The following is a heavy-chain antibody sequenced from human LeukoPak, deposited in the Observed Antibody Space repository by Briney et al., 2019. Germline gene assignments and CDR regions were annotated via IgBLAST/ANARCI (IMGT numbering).Heavy chain of an antibody. CDR3: SRDNNNWYGWFDT. V-gene: IGHV4-59*01. J-gene: IGHJ5*02. D-gene: IGHD1-1*01. CDR2: IYYSGST. CDR1: GGSIRCFH. Sequence: PSETLSLTCTVSGGSIRCFHWIWIRQPPGKGLEGIGNIYYSGSTNYNPSLKSRATISVDTPKTEFPHKMSSVTAAHTGVYCGSRDNNNWYGWFDTWGQGNLGTVSP.